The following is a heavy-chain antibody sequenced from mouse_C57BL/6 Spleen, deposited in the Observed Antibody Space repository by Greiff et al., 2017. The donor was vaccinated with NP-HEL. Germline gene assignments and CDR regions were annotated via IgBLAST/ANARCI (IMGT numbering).Heavy chain of an antibody. D-gene: IGHD1-1*01. CDR3: ARREDGSSYFFDY. CDR1: GYTFTNYW. V-gene: IGHV1-63*01. J-gene: IGHJ2*01. CDR2: IYPGGGYT. Sequence: VQLQQSGAELVRPGTSVKMSCKASGYTFTNYWIGWAKPRPGHGLEWIGDIYPGGGYTNYNEKFKGKATLTADKSSSTAYMQFSSLTSEDSAIYYCARREDGSSYFFDYWGQGTTLTVSS.